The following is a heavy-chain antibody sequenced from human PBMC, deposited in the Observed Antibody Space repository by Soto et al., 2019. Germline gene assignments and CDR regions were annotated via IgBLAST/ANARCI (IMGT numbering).Heavy chain of an antibody. D-gene: IGHD2-21*02. J-gene: IGHJ4*02. CDR2: IKSKTDGGTT. Sequence: GGSLRLSCAVSGLSFSSYAMNWVRQAPGKGLEWVGRIKSKTDGGTTDYAAPVKGRFTISRDDSKNTLYLQMNSLKTEDTAVYYCTTDTTTDGGNSGVRDYWGQGTLVTVSS. V-gene: IGHV3-15*07. CDR3: TTDTTTDGGNSGVRDY. CDR1: GLSFSSYA.